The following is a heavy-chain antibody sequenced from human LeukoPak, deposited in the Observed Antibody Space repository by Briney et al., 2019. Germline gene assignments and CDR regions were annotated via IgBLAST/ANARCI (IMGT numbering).Heavy chain of an antibody. J-gene: IGHJ5*02. V-gene: IGHV3-30*02. CDR1: GFTFSSYG. Sequence: PGGSLRLSCTASGFTFSSYGIHWVRQTPGKGLEWVAFIRYDGSNRYYSDSVKGRFTISRDNSKNTLYLQMNSLSSEDTALYYCARDYHGPFAPWDQGTLVTVSS. CDR2: IRYDGSNR. D-gene: IGHD2/OR15-2a*01. CDR3: ARDYHGPFAP.